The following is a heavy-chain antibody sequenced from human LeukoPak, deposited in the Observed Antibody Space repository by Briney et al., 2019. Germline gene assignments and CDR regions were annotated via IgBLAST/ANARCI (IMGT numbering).Heavy chain of an antibody. J-gene: IGHJ4*02. D-gene: IGHD6-6*01. V-gene: IGHV3-21*01. CDR2: IGSSSSYI. Sequence: GGSLRLSCAASGFTFSSYSMNWVRQARGKGLEWVTSIGSSSSYIYYADSVKGRFTISRDNAKNSLYLQMNSLIAEDTAVYYGARDTASIAARPDYFDYWGQGTLVTVSS. CDR3: ARDTASIAARPDYFDY. CDR1: GFTFSSYS.